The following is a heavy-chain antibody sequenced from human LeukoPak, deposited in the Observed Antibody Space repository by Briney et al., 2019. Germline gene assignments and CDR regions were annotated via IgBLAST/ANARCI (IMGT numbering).Heavy chain of an antibody. CDR2: ISYDGSNK. D-gene: IGHD6-19*01. CDR1: GFTFSSYA. CDR3: ARARRSSGWSYDY. V-gene: IGHV3-30*04. Sequence: GGSLRLSCAASGFTFSSYAMHWVRQAPGKGLEWVAVISYDGSNKYYADSVKGRFTISRDNSKNTLYLQMNSLRAEDTAVYYCARARRSSGWSYDYWGQGTLVTVSS. J-gene: IGHJ4*02.